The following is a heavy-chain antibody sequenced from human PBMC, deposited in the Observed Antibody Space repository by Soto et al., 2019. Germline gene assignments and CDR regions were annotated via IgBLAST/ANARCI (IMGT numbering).Heavy chain of an antibody. D-gene: IGHD3-22*01. CDR1: GYTFTSYA. V-gene: IGHV1-3*01. J-gene: IGHJ4*02. Sequence: ASVKVSCKASGYTFTSYAMHWVRQAPGQRLEWMGWINAGNGNTKYSQKFQGRVTITRDTSASTAYMELSSLRSEDTAVYYCARPDYYDSSGYYYGAFDYWGQGTLVTVSS. CDR3: ARPDYYDSSGYYYGAFDY. CDR2: INAGNGNT.